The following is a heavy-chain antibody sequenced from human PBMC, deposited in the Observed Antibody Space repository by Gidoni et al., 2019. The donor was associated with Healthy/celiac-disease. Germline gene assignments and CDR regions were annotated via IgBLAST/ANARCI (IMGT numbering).Heavy chain of an antibody. CDR1: GFTFSSYG. D-gene: IGHD2-15*01. CDR2: IWYDGSNK. V-gene: IGHV3-33*08. J-gene: IGHJ4*02. Sequence: QVQLVESGGGVVQPGRSLRTSCAASGFTFSSYGMHWVRQAPGKGLEWVAVIWYDGSNKYYADSVKGRFTISRDNSKNTLYLQMNSLRAEDTAVYYCARASGGLPGDYWGQGTLVTVSS. CDR3: ARASGGLPGDY.